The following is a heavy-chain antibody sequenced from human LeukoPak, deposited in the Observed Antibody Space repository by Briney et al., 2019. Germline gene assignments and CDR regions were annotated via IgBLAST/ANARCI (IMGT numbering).Heavy chain of an antibody. CDR1: GGSISSYY. CDR3: ARARYSGYDMGFDY. Sequence: PSETLSLTCTVSGGSISSYYWSWIRQPPGKGLEWIGYIYCSGSTNYNPSLKSRVTISVDTSKNQFSLKLSSVTAADTAVYYCARARYSGYDMGFDYWGQGTLVTVSS. V-gene: IGHV4-59*01. D-gene: IGHD5-12*01. J-gene: IGHJ4*02. CDR2: IYCSGST.